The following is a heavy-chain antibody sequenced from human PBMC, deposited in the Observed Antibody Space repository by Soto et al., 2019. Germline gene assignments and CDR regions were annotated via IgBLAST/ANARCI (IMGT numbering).Heavy chain of an antibody. D-gene: IGHD4-17*01. CDR2: IYPGDSDT. CDR1: GYSFTSYW. CDR3: ARAEVKTKYDYGDSLYYYYGMDV. Sequence: KVSCKASGYSFTSYWIGWVRQMPGKGLEWMGIIYPGDSDTRYSPSFQGQVTISADKSISTAYLQWSSLKASDTAMYYCARAEVKTKYDYGDSLYYYYGMDVWGQGTTVTVSS. V-gene: IGHV5-51*01. J-gene: IGHJ6*02.